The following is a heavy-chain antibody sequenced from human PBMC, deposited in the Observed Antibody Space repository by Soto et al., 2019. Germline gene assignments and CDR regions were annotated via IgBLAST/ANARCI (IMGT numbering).Heavy chain of an antibody. CDR2: INHSGST. D-gene: IGHD6-13*01. CDR1: GGSFSGYY. CDR3: ARVPRVGSSWTPQLNYYYYGMDV. V-gene: IGHV4-34*01. J-gene: IGHJ6*02. Sequence: SETLSLTCAVYGGSFSGYYWSWIRQPPGKGLEWIGEINHSGSTNYNPSLKSRVTISVDTSKNQFSLKLSSVTAADTAVYYCARVPRVGSSWTPQLNYYYYGMDVWGQGTTVTVSS.